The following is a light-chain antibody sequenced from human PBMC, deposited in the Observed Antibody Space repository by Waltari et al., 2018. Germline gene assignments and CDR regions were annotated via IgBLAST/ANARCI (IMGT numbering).Light chain of an antibody. J-gene: IGKJ1*01. CDR1: QNIGNY. V-gene: IGKV3-20*01. CDR2: GAS. CDR3: QHHVRLPAT. Sequence: IVLTQSPGTLSLSPGGRATLSCRASQNIGNYLDWYQQKPGQAPRLLIYGASSRAAGIPDRFSGSGSGADFSLTISRLEPEDFAVYYCQHHVRLPATFGQGTKV.